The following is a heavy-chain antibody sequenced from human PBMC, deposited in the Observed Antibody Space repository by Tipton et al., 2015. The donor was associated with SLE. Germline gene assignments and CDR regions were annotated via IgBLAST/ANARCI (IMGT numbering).Heavy chain of an antibody. CDR2: VYYTGTT. D-gene: IGHD3-3*01. J-gene: IGHJ2*01. Sequence: TLSLTCTVSGGSITGYHWSWIRQPPGKGLEWIGYVYYTGTTNYDPSLRSRVTMSADTSRNQFSLRLDSMTSADTAVYYCARGGTDYDVWLGCPYFDLWGRGTLVTVSS. CDR3: ARGGTDYDVWLGCPYFDL. CDR1: GGSITGYH. V-gene: IGHV4-59*01.